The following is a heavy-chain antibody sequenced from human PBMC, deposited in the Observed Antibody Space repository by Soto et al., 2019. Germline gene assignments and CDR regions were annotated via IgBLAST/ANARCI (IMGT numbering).Heavy chain of an antibody. D-gene: IGHD3-9*01. J-gene: IGHJ3*02. Sequence: GGSMRLSWXAAGFTFSSYGMHWVRQAPGKGLEWVAVISYDGSNKYYADSVKGRFTISRDNSKNTLYLQMNSLRAEDTAVYYCAKVPVLRYFDWLSNPPYDAFDIWGQGTMVTVSS. CDR1: GFTFSSYG. CDR2: ISYDGSNK. CDR3: AKVPVLRYFDWLSNPPYDAFDI. V-gene: IGHV3-30*18.